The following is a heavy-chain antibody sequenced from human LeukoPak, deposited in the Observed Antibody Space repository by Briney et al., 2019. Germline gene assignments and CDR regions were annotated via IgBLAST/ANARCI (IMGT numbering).Heavy chain of an antibody. D-gene: IGHD2-21*02. CDR2: ISAYNGNT. V-gene: IGHV1-18*01. Sequence: ASVKVFFNSSGYTFTIYGISWVRQAPGQGREWMGWISAYNGNTNYAQKLQGRVTMTTDTSTSTAYMELRSLRSDDTAVYYCARDRLLGYNWFDPWGQGTLVTVSS. CDR3: ARDRLLGYNWFDP. CDR1: GYTFTIYG. J-gene: IGHJ5*02.